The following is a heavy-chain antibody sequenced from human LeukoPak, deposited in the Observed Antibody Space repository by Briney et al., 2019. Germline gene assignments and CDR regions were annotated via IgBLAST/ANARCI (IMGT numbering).Heavy chain of an antibody. CDR1: GFTFSSYE. V-gene: IGHV3-53*01. Sequence: PGGSLRLSCAASGFTFSSYEMNWVRQAPGKGLEWVSIIYTGGNTYYADSVKGRFTISRDISKNTLYLQINSLRAADTAVYYCARESLLSAPGYFDYWGQGTLVTVSS. CDR3: ARESLLSAPGYFDY. CDR2: IYTGGNT. J-gene: IGHJ4*02.